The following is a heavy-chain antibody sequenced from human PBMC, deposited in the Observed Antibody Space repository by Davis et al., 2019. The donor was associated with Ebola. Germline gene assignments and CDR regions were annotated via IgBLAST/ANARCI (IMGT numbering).Heavy chain of an antibody. J-gene: IGHJ4*02. Sequence: MPSETLSLTCAVYGGSFSGYYWSWIRQPPGKGLEWIGSIYYSGSTYYNPSLKSRVTISVDTSKNQFSLKLSSVTAADTAVYYCARIEWELLFGSGAFDYWGQGTLVTVSS. CDR3: ARIEWELLFGSGAFDY. CDR1: GGSFSGYY. D-gene: IGHD1-26*01. CDR2: IYYSGST. V-gene: IGHV4-34*01.